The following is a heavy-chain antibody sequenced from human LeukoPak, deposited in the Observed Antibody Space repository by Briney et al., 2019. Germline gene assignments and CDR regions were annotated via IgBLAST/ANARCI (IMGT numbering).Heavy chain of an antibody. Sequence: PSETLSLTCTVSGGSISSYYWSWIRQPPGKGLEWIGYIYYSGSTNYNPSLKSRVTISVDTSKNQFSLKLSSVTAADTAVYYCATNFPFDYWGQGTLVTVSS. CDR3: ATNFPFDY. D-gene: IGHD5-24*01. CDR2: IYYSGST. CDR1: GGSISSYY. V-gene: IGHV4-59*01. J-gene: IGHJ4*02.